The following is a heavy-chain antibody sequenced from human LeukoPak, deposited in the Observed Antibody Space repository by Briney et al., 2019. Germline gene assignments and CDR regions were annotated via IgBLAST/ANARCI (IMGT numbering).Heavy chain of an antibody. J-gene: IGHJ4*02. V-gene: IGHV3-23*01. Sequence: PGGSLRLSCAASGFTFSSHAMSWVRQAPGRGLEWVSSIDISGSNAYYADSMKGRFTISRDNSRNTLYLQMDSLRAEDSAIYYCAKELRPNDYWGQGTLVTVSS. CDR3: AKELRPNDY. CDR1: GFTFSSHA. D-gene: IGHD4-17*01. CDR2: IDISGSNA.